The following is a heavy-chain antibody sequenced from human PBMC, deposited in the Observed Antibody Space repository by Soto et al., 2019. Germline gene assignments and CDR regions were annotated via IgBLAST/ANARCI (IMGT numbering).Heavy chain of an antibody. CDR3: ARGRRAYYYYYMDV. Sequence: SETLSLTCAFYGGSFSGYYWSWIRQPPGKGLEWIGEINHSGSTNYNPSLKSRVTISVDTSKNQFSLKLSSVTAADTAVYYCARGRRAYYYYYMDVWGKGTTVTAP. V-gene: IGHV4-34*01. CDR1: GGSFSGYY. CDR2: INHSGST. J-gene: IGHJ6*03.